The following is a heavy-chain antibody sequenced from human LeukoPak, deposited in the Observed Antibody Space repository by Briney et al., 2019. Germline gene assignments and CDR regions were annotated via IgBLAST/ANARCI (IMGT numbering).Heavy chain of an antibody. V-gene: IGHV3-23*01. Sequence: PGGSLRLSCAASGFTFSTFAMSWVRQDPGRGLEWVSSITGAGSTTYYPESVKGRFTISRDNSKNTLYLQMNSLRVEDTAVYYCAIDPNWGTHSWGQGVLVTVSP. J-gene: IGHJ4*02. CDR2: ITGAGSTT. D-gene: IGHD7-27*01. CDR3: AIDPNWGTHS. CDR1: GFTFSTFA.